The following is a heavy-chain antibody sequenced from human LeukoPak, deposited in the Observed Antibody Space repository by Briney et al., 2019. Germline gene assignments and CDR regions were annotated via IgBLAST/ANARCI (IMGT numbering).Heavy chain of an antibody. CDR2: INHSGST. Sequence: SETLSLTCAVYGGSFSGYYWSWIRQPPGKGLEWIGEINHSGSTNYNPSLKSRVTTPVDTSKNQFSLKLSSVTAADTAVYYCARRGNSSSGGWFDPWGQGTLVTVSS. J-gene: IGHJ5*02. CDR1: GGSFSGYY. CDR3: ARRGNSSSGGWFDP. D-gene: IGHD6-13*01. V-gene: IGHV4-34*01.